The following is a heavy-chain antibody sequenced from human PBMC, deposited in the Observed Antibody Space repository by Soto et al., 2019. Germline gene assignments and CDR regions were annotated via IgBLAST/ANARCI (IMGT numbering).Heavy chain of an antibody. CDR2: IYSGGST. J-gene: IGHJ4*02. CDR1: GFTVSSNY. CDR3: ARVGGVVAALIDY. V-gene: IGHV3-66*01. Sequence: GGSLRLSCAASGFTVSSNYMSWVRQAPGKGLEWVSVIYSGGSTYYADSVKGRFTISRDNSKNTLYLQMNSLRAEDTAVYYCARVGGVVAALIDYWGQGTLVTVSS. D-gene: IGHD2-15*01.